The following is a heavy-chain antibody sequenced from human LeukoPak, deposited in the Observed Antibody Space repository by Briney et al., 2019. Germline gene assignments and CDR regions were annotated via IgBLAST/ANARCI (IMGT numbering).Heavy chain of an antibody. CDR3: ARDLMLPVAY. CDR1: GLTFISYT. CDR2: ISSSSSYI. Sequence: GGSLRLSCAASGLTFISYTMNWVRQAPGKGLEWVSSISSSSSYIYYADSVKGRFTISGDNAKNSLFLQMNSLRAEDTAVYYCARDLMLPVAYWGQGTLATVSS. J-gene: IGHJ4*02. V-gene: IGHV3-21*01. D-gene: IGHD2-8*01.